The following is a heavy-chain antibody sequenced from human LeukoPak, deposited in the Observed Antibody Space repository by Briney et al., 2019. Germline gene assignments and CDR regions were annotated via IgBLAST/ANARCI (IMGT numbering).Heavy chain of an antibody. V-gene: IGHV1-69*04. CDR2: IIPILGIA. D-gene: IGHD6-19*01. J-gene: IGHJ3*02. CDR3: ARDGAVAGTPYDAFDI. Sequence: SVKVSCKASGGTFSSYAISWVRQAPGQGLEWMGRIIPILGIANYAQKFQGGVTITADKSTSTAYMELSSLRSEDTAVYYCARDGAVAGTPYDAFDIWGQGTMVTVSS. CDR1: GGTFSSYA.